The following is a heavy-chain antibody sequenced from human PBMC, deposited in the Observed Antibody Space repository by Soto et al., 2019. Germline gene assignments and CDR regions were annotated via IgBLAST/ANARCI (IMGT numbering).Heavy chain of an antibody. CDR2: ISAYNGNT. Sequence: QVQLVQSGAEVKKPGASVKVSCKASGYTFTSYGISWVRQAPGQGLEWMGWISAYNGNTNYAQKLQGRVTMTTDTSTSTAYMELRSLRSDDTAVYYCARDCRAVTAILNFDYYYYGMDVWGQGTTVTVSS. D-gene: IGHD2-21*02. V-gene: IGHV1-18*01. J-gene: IGHJ6*02. CDR1: GYTFTSYG. CDR3: ARDCRAVTAILNFDYYYYGMDV.